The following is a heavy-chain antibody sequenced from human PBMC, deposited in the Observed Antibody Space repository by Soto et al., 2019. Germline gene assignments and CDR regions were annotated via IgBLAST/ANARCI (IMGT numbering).Heavy chain of an antibody. CDR3: ARKGGYGGNSPFDY. V-gene: IGHV4-34*01. CDR1: GGSFSGYY. Sequence: SETLSLTCAVYGGSFSGYYWSWIRQPPGKGLEWIGKINDSGSTNYNPSIKSRVTISVDTSKNKFSLKLSSVTAADTAVYYCARKGGYGGNSPFDYWGQGTLVTVSS. CDR2: INDSGST. J-gene: IGHJ4*02. D-gene: IGHD4-17*01.